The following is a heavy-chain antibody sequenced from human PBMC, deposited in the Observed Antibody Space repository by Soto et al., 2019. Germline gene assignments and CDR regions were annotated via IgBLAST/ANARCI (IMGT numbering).Heavy chain of an antibody. J-gene: IGHJ4*02. CDR1: GFTFGSNW. V-gene: IGHV3-7*03. Sequence: PGGSLRLSCAASGFTFGSNWMSWVRQAPGKGLEWVANIKRDGSEKYYVDSVKGRFTISRDNAKNMIYLQLNRLTAGDTATYYCPPKPTLNAYYGGFDAWGQGTRVTVSS. CDR2: IKRDGSEK. D-gene: IGHD2-21*01. CDR3: PPKPTLNAYYGGFDA.